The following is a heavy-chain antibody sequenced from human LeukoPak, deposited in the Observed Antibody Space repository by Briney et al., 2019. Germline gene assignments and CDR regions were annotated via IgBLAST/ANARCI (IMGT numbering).Heavy chain of an antibody. CDR1: GGSISSYY. V-gene: IGHV4-59*08. D-gene: IGHD3-22*01. CDR3: ARRRTYYFDSTGQGYFDL. J-gene: IGHJ2*01. CDR2: IYYSGST. Sequence: SETLSLTCTVSGGSISSYYWSWIRQPPGKGLEWIGYIYYSGSTNYNPPLKSRVTISVDTSKNQFSLKLISVTAADTAVYYCARRRTYYFDSTGQGYFDLWGRGTLVTVSS.